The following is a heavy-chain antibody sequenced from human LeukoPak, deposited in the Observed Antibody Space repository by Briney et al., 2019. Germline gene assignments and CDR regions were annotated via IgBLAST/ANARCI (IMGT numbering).Heavy chain of an antibody. CDR1: GFTVSMDW. CDR2: MNADGSST. J-gene: IGHJ4*02. CDR3: ARDERFMYGSGSYSVKGFDY. D-gene: IGHD3-10*01. Sequence: GGSLRLSCAATGFTVSMDWMHWVRQAPGKGLVWVSGMNADGSSTNYADSVKGRFTISRDNAKNSLYLQMNSLRAEDTAVYYCARDERFMYGSGSYSVKGFDYWGQGTLVTVSS. V-gene: IGHV3-74*01.